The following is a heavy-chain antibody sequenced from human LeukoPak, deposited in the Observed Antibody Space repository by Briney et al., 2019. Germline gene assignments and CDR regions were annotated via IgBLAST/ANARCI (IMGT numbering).Heavy chain of an antibody. V-gene: IGHV1-24*01. CDR3: ARDSRWLQGQHN. J-gene: IGHJ4*02. Sequence: GASVKVSCRVSGNSLIYLSMHWVRQAPGKGLEWLGGLDPEGGGLIYAQNFQGRVIMTEDTSTDTAYMELSSLRSDDTAVYYCARDSRWLQGQHNWGQGTLVTVSS. D-gene: IGHD5-24*01. CDR1: GNSLIYLS. CDR2: LDPEGGGL.